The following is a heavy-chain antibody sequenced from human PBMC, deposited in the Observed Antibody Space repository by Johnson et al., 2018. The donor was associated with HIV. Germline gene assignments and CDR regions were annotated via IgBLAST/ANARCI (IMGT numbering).Heavy chain of an antibody. Sequence: VQPVESGGGLVQPGGSLRPSCAASDFTVGSIYMSWVRQAPGKGLEWVSLIYSGGSSYYADSVKGRFTISRDNSKNTLYLQMNSLRVEDTAVYYCAKGADYADYEGAFDIWGQGTMVTVSS. CDR1: DFTVGSIY. V-gene: IGHV3-66*01. CDR3: AKGADYADYEGAFDI. D-gene: IGHD4-17*01. J-gene: IGHJ3*02. CDR2: IYSGGSS.